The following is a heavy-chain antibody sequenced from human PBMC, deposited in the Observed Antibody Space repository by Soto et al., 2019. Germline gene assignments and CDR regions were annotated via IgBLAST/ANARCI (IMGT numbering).Heavy chain of an antibody. CDR1: GGSFSGHY. D-gene: IGHD3-3*01. Sequence: QVQLQQWGAGLLKPSETLSLTCAVYGGSFSGHYWSWIRQPPGKGLEWIGEINDTGSTKYNPSLKSQVTISVDTSKNQFSLLLRSVTAADTDVYYCARGREIFGEVTPFDHWGQGTLVSVSA. J-gene: IGHJ4*02. CDR3: ARGREIFGEVTPFDH. V-gene: IGHV4-34*02. CDR2: INDTGST.